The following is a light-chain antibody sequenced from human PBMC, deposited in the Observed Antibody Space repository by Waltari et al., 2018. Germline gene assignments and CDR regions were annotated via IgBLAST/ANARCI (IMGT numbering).Light chain of an antibody. CDR3: QHYLRLPVT. Sequence: EIALTQSPGTLSLSVGERATVSCRAGESVSRALAWYQQKPGQAPRLLIYGASTRATGIPDGFSGSGCGTDFSLTISRLEPDDFSVYYCQHYLRLPVTFGQGTTVEI. V-gene: IGKV3-20*01. CDR2: GAS. J-gene: IGKJ1*01. CDR1: ESVSRA.